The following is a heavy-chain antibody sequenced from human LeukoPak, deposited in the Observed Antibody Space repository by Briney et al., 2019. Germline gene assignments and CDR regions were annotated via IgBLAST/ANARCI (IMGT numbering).Heavy chain of an antibody. V-gene: IGHV4-59*01. Sequence: SETLSLTCTVSGGSISSYYWSWIRQPPGKGLEWIGYIHYSGSTNYNPSLKSRVTISVDTSKNQFSLKLSSVTAADTAVYYCARQDGVVVITVGKYAFDIWGQGTMVTVSS. CDR2: IHYSGST. CDR3: ARQDGVVVITVGKYAFDI. J-gene: IGHJ3*02. CDR1: GGSISSYY. D-gene: IGHD3-22*01.